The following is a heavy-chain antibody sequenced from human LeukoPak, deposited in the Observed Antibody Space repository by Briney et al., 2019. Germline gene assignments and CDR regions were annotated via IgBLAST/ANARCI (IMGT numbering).Heavy chain of an antibody. D-gene: IGHD3-3*01. V-gene: IGHV4-39*07. CDR3: ARLERVTIFGVVSSYFDF. J-gene: IGHJ4*02. CDR1: GDSISSGDDY. CDR2: IHKGGNT. Sequence: SETLSLTCSVSGDSISSGDDYWAWVRQPPGKGLEWIATIHKGGNTFYNPSLKSRASILEDTSKNEFSLKVNSVTAADTAVYYCARLERVTIFGVVSSYFDFWGQGSLVTVSS.